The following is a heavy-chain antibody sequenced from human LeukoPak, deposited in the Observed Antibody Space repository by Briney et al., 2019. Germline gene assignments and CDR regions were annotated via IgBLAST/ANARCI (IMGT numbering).Heavy chain of an antibody. CDR1: GGTFSSYA. D-gene: IGHD2-2*01. Sequence: SVNVSCKASGGTFSSYAISWVRQAPGQGLEWMGGIIPIFGTANYAQKFQGRVTITTDESTSTAYMELSSLRSEDTAVYYCAGSVVVPAASPGWFDPWGQGTLVTVSS. CDR3: AGSVVVPAASPGWFDP. CDR2: IIPIFGTA. J-gene: IGHJ5*02. V-gene: IGHV1-69*05.